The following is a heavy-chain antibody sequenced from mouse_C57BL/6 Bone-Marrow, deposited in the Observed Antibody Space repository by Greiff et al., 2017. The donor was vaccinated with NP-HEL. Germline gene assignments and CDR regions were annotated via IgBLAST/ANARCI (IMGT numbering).Heavy chain of an antibody. J-gene: IGHJ4*01. CDR2: ISSGGDYI. CDR1: GFTFSSYA. V-gene: IGHV5-9-1*02. CDR3: TTYYSNYEGFLGMDY. Sequence: EVQRVESGEGLVKPGGSLKLSCAASGFTFSSYAMSWVRQTPEKRLEWVAYISSGGDYIYYADTVKGRFTISRDKARNTLYLQMSSLKSEDTAMYYCTTYYSNYEGFLGMDYWGQGTSVTVSS. D-gene: IGHD2-5*01.